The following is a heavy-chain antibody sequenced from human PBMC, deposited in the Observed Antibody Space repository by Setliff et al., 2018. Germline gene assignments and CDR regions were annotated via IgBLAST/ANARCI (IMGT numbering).Heavy chain of an antibody. V-gene: IGHV3-30*02. Sequence: HPGGSLRLSCAASGFTFSSYGMHWVRQAPGKGLEWVAFIRYDGSNKYYADSVKGRFTIARDNSKNTLYLQMNSLRAEDTAVYYCAKDLRDYYYDSSGYYDYWGQGTLVTVSS. CDR3: AKDLRDYYYDSSGYYDY. J-gene: IGHJ4*02. CDR2: IRYDGSNK. D-gene: IGHD3-22*01. CDR1: GFTFSSYG.